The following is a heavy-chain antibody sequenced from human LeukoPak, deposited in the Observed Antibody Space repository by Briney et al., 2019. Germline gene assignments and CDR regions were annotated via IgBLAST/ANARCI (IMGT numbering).Heavy chain of an antibody. CDR1: GFTFGKYW. J-gene: IGHJ6*02. Sequence: PGGSLRLSCVASGFTFGKYWMSWVRQAPGKGLEWVANIKLDGSEKNYVDSVKGRFTISRDNTKNSLYLQMNSLRAEDTAVFYCAAPAAPYYYYGMDVWGQGTTVTVSS. CDR2: IKLDGSEK. D-gene: IGHD2-2*01. CDR3: AAPAAPYYYYGMDV. V-gene: IGHV3-7*03.